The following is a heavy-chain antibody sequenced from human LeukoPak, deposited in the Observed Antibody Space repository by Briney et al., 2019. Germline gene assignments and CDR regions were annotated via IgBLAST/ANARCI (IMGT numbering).Heavy chain of an antibody. V-gene: IGHV4-59*01. Sequence: SETLSLTCTVSGGSISSYYWTWIRQPPGKGLEWIGYIHHRGSANYNPSLKSRVTISVDTSKNQFSLTLSSVTAADAAVYYCARAGDYYVSGSYLGYWGQGTLVTVSS. CDR1: GGSISSYY. CDR2: IHHRGSA. CDR3: ARAGDYYVSGSYLGY. J-gene: IGHJ4*02. D-gene: IGHD3-10*01.